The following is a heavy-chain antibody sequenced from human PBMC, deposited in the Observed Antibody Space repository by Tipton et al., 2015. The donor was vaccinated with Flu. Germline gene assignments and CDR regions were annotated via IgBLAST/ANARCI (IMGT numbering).Heavy chain of an antibody. V-gene: IGHV4-61*01. CDR1: GGSVSSENFY. CDR2: VYYRGGT. D-gene: IGHD1-14*01. Sequence: TLSLTCSVSGGSVSSENFYWTWVRQPPGKGLEWIGYVYYRGGTNYGPSLKSRVTISLDTSKNQFSLRLTSVTAADTAVYYCASGGGAEGDYWGQGILVAVSS. J-gene: IGHJ4*02. CDR3: ASGGGAEGDY.